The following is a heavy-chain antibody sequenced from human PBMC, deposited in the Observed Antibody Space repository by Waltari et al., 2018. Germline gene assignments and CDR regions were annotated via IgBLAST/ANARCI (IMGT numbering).Heavy chain of an antibody. D-gene: IGHD3-22*01. Sequence: EVQLLESGGGLVQPGGSLRLSCAASGFTFSSYDMSWVRQAPGKGLEWVSVIYSGGSTYDAYSVKGRFTISRDNSKNTLYLQMNSLRAEYTAVYYCAKAFDSSGSDFDYWGQGTLVTVSS. V-gene: IGHV3-23*03. J-gene: IGHJ4*02. CDR1: GFTFSSYD. CDR3: AKAFDSSGSDFDY. CDR2: IYSGGST.